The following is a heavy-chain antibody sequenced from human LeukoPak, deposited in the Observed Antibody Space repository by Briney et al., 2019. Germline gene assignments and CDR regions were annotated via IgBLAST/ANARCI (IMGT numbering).Heavy chain of an antibody. V-gene: IGHV3-23*01. D-gene: IGHD1-26*01. J-gene: IGHJ4*02. CDR3: AKDLGWELPAEAY. CDR1: GFTFEKYV. Sequence: GGSLRLSCVASGFTFEKYVMNWVRQAPGKGLEWLATIYGSGVSISYADSVKGRFTISRDNSNNTLYLQMNSLRTEDTAMYFCAKDLGWELPAEAYWGQGVLVTVSS. CDR2: IYGSGVSI.